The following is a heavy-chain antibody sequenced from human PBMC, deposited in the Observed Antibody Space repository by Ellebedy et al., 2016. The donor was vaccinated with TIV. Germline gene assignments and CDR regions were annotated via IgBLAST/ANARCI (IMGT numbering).Heavy chain of an antibody. J-gene: IGHJ5*01. Sequence: SETLSLXXTVSGFSISSGYYWAWIRQTPGRGLEWIATIYQTESTYYNPSLKSRLSISVDMSKNQFSLSLRSMTAADTAVYYCARGTDWFDPWGQGTTVTVSS. CDR3: ARGTDWFDP. V-gene: IGHV4-38-2*02. CDR1: GFSISSGYY. CDR2: IYQTEST.